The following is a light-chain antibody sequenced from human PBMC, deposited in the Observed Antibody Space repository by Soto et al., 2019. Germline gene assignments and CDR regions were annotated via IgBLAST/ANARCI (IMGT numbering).Light chain of an antibody. J-gene: IGKJ1*01. Sequence: DIQMTQSPSTLSGSVGDRVIITCRASQSIGSWLAWYQQQPGKVPKLLIYTASTLQSGVPSRFSGSGSGTDFTLTISSLQPEDFGTYYCQQSFSTPRTFGQGTKVDIK. CDR1: QSIGSW. CDR3: QQSFSTPRT. CDR2: TAS. V-gene: IGKV1-39*01.